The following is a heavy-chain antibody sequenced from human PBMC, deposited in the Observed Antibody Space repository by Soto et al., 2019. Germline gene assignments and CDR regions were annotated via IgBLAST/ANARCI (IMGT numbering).Heavy chain of an antibody. D-gene: IGHD6-13*01. J-gene: IGHJ5*02. Sequence: WILQKPGKGLEWIGYIYYSGSTNYNPSLKSRVTISVDTSKNQFSLKLSSVTAADTAVYYSARHSGYSCSPCFDPWGQAPLVTV. CDR2: IYYSGST. V-gene: IGHV4-59*08. CDR3: ARHSGYSCSPCFDP.